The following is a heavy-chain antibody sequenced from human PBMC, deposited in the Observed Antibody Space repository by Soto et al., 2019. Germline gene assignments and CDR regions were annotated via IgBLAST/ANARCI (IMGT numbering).Heavy chain of an antibody. V-gene: IGHV1-18*01. J-gene: IGHJ6*02. CDR3: VMVDNYVTPTPQDV. D-gene: IGHD3-16*01. CDR1: GDTFTRYG. CDR2: ISPYTGNT. Sequence: ASVKVSCEASGDTFTRYGIAWVRQAPRQGLEWMGWISPYTGNTHSASKVQGRLTMTTDTSTSTAYMDLGSLTSDDTAVYYCVMVDNYVTPTPQDVWGQGTTVTVSS.